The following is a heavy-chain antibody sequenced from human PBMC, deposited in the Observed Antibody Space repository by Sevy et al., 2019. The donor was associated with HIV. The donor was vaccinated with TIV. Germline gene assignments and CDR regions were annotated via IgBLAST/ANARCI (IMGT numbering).Heavy chain of an antibody. CDR2: IIPIFGTA. Sequence: ASVKVSCKASGGTFSSYAISWVRQAPGQGLEWMGGIIPIFGTANYAQKFQGRVTITGDESTSTAYMELSSLRSEDTAVYYCARGGDYYDSSGYYYRWGQGTLVTVSS. V-gene: IGHV1-69*13. CDR1: GGTFSSYA. D-gene: IGHD3-22*01. CDR3: ARGGDYYDSSGYYYR. J-gene: IGHJ5*02.